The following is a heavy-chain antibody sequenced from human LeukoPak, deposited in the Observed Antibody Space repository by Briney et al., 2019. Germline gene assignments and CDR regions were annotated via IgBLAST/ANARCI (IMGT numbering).Heavy chain of an antibody. CDR1: GNTLTTYD. CDR2: MNPKSGNS. J-gene: IGHJ5*02. D-gene: IGHD1-14*01. CDR3: AIWEPAPNAFDP. Sequence: VRVSCKASGNTLTTYDFNWVRQASGQGLEGMGWMNPKSGNSGYAESFQGRISLDINRSTDTAYMELTSLRFEDTAVYYCAIWEPAPNAFDPWGQGSLVTVSS. V-gene: IGHV1-8*02.